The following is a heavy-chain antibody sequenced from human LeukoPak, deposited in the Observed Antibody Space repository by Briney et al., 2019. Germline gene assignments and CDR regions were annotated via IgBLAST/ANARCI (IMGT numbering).Heavy chain of an antibody. V-gene: IGHV1-69*05. D-gene: IGHD3-16*02. J-gene: IGHJ4*02. CDR2: IIPIFGTA. CDR3: AIKPRSGGVIVWYY. CDR1: GGTFSSYA. Sequence: SVKVSCKASGGTFSSYAISWVRQAPGQGLEWMGRIIPIFGTANYAQKFQGRVTITTDESTSTAYMELSSLRSEDTAVYYCAIKPRSGGVIVWYYWGQGTLVTVSS.